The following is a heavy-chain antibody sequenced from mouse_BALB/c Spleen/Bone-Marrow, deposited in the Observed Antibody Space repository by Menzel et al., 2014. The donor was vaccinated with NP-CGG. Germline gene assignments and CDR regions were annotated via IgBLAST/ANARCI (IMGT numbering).Heavy chain of an antibody. CDR3: TTPPPFLSSFFS. Sequence: EVKLVESGPDLVKPSQSLSLTCTVTGYSITNGYGWHWIRQFPGNKLEWMGQIHYTGNTDYNPSLKSRISITRDTSKNQFFLQLNSVPPCDSATYYCTTPPPFLSSFFSWGQGAALAVSS. V-gene: IGHV3-1*02. D-gene: IGHD6-2*01. CDR2: IHYTGNT. CDR1: GYSITNGYG. J-gene: IGHJ2*01.